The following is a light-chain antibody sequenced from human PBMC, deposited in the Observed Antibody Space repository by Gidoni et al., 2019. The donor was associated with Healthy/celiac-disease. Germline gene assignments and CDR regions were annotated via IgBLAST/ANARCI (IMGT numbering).Light chain of an antibody. CDR1: QGISSY. J-gene: IGKJ3*01. V-gene: IGKV1-9*01. CDR3: QQLNSLFT. Sequence: DIQLTQSPSFLSASVGDRVTITCRASQGISSYLVWYPQKPGKAPKLLIYAASTLQSGVPSRFSGSGSGTEFTLTISSLQPEDFATYYCQQLNSLFTFGPGTKVDIK. CDR2: AAS.